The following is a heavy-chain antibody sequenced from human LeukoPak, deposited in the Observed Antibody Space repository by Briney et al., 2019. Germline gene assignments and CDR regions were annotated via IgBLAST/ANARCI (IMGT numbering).Heavy chain of an antibody. V-gene: IGHV3-23*01. Sequence: GGSLRLSCAASGFTFSTYGMHWVRQAPGKGLEWVSAISGSGGSTYYADSVKGRFTISRDNSKNTLYLQMNSLRAEDTAVYYCAKESTQQWPDAVDYWGQGTLVTVSS. D-gene: IGHD6-19*01. J-gene: IGHJ4*02. CDR1: GFTFSTYG. CDR2: ISGSGGST. CDR3: AKESTQQWPDAVDY.